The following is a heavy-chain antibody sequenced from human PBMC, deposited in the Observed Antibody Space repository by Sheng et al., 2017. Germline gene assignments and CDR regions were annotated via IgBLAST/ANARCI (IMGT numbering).Heavy chain of an antibody. Sequence: QLQLQESGPGLVKPSETLSLTCTVSGGSISSSSYYWGWIRQPPGKGLEWIGSIYYSGSTYYNPSLKSRVTISVDTSKNQFSLKLSSVTAADTAVYYCVRDAIFGVVIRWFDPWGQGTLVTVSS. D-gene: IGHD3-3*01. CDR2: IYYSGST. CDR1: GGSISSSSYY. J-gene: IGHJ5*02. V-gene: IGHV4-39*07. CDR3: VRDAIFGVVIRWFDP.